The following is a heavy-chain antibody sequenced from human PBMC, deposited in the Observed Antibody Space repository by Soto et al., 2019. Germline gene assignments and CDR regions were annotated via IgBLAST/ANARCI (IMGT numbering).Heavy chain of an antibody. CDR2: IIPVSGPA. V-gene: IGHV1-69*01. J-gene: IGHJ3*02. CDR3: ARDSPYSSSSHAFDI. Sequence: QVQLVQSGAEMKKPGSSVKVSCQASGDTFSSYAISWVRQAPGQGLEWMGGIIPVSGPANYAQKFQGRVSITADDSATTVYMELSSLRFEDTAVYYCARDSPYSSSSHAFDIWGQGTLVTVSS. CDR1: GDTFSSYA. D-gene: IGHD6-19*01.